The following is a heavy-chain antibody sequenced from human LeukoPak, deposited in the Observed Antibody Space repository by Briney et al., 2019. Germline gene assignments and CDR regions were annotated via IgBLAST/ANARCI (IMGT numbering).Heavy chain of an antibody. J-gene: IGHJ6*02. V-gene: IGHV3-7*01. D-gene: IGHD1-26*01. CDR3: ARDRAPIVGATRYGMDV. CDR2: IKQDGSEK. CDR1: GFTFSNYA. Sequence: GRSLRLPCAASGFTFSNYAMHWVRQAPGKGLEWVANIKQDGSEKYYVDSVKGRFTISRDNAKNSLYLQMNSLRAEDTAVYYCARDRAPIVGATRYGMDVWGQGTTVTVSS.